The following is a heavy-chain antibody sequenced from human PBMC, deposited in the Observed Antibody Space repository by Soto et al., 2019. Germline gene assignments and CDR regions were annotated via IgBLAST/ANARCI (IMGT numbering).Heavy chain of an antibody. V-gene: IGHV4-34*01. D-gene: IGHD3-9*01. J-gene: IGHJ2*01. Sequence: QVQLQQWGAGPLRPLETLSLTCGVSGGSFSGYYWAWIRQSPGKGLEWIGEITDRGSINYNPSLKSRVSILVDMSKNHYSLNLRSAPAADTAVYSCGRESHAILTGRPWAWYFELWGRGNLVTVSS. CDR2: ITDRGSI. CDR3: GRESHAILTGRPWAWYFEL. CDR1: GGSFSGYY.